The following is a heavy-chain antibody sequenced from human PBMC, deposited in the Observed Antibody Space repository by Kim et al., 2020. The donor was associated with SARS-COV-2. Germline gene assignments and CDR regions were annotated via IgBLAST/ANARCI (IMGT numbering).Heavy chain of an antibody. V-gene: IGHV4-4*07. J-gene: IGHJ4*02. Sequence: SETLSLTCTVSGGSISSYYCSWIRQPAGKGLEWIGRIYASGRTDYNPSLKSRVTMSVDTSKNQFSLKLSSLTAADTAVYYCARREGGSNYFDQWGQGTLVTVSS. D-gene: IGHD1-26*01. CDR1: GGSISSYY. CDR2: IYASGRT. CDR3: ARREGGSNYFDQ.